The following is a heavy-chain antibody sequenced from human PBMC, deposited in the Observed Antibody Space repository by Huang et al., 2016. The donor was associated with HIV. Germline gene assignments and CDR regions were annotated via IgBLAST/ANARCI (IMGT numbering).Heavy chain of an antibody. Sequence: VQLVESGGGVVQPGRSMRLACAASGFSFSTYGLHWVRQAPGKGLEWGEVISYDGMNKYYAHSVKGRFTISRDTSENKVDLQMNSLRHEDTAVYYCAKDGADEEWDIDYWGQGTLVTVSS. CDR2: ISYDGMNK. D-gene: IGHD1-26*01. J-gene: IGHJ4*02. V-gene: IGHV3-30*18. CDR1: GFSFSTYG. CDR3: AKDGADEEWDIDY.